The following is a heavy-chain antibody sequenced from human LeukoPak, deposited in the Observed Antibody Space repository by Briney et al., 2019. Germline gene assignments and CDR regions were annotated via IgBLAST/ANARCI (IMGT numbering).Heavy chain of an antibody. CDR2: LRHSGNT. CDR1: GDSITSRSY. CDR3: ARESSTTQTNLFDY. J-gene: IGHJ4*02. V-gene: IGHV4-59*11. D-gene: IGHD1-14*01. Sequence: SETLSLTCTVSGDSITSRSYWSWIRQPPGKGLEWIGYLRHSGNTNHNSSLKGRVTFSLDTSKNQFSLILRSVTAADTAIYFCARESSTTQTNLFDYWGQETLVTVSS.